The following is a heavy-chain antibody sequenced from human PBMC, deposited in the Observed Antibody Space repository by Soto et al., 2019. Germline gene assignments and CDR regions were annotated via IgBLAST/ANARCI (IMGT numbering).Heavy chain of an antibody. Sequence: PTETLSLTCSVSGGSISTVGRYWTWIRQPPGKGLEWIGSIYHTGSTYYSKSLRSRLTMSVDTSKSQFSLRLSSVTAADTAVYYCARATGTLRSRNCDYWGQGSLVTVP. CDR3: ARATGTLRSRNCDY. CDR2: IYHTGST. V-gene: IGHV4-31*03. D-gene: IGHD1-1*01. J-gene: IGHJ4*02. CDR1: GGSISTVGRY.